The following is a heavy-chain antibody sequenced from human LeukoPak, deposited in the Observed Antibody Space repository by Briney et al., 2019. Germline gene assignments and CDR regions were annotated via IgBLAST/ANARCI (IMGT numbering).Heavy chain of an antibody. CDR3: ARDRGEDYYGSGSYYNPTYGMDV. D-gene: IGHD3-10*01. J-gene: IGHJ6*02. CDR2: IYYSGST. V-gene: IGHV4-39*07. CDR1: GGSISSSSYC. Sequence: PSETLSLTCTVSGGSISSSSYCWGWIRQPPGKGLEWIGNIYYSGSTYYNLSLKSRVTILVDTSKNQFSLKLSSVTAADTAVYYCARDRGEDYYGSGSYYNPTYGMDVWGQGTTVTVSS.